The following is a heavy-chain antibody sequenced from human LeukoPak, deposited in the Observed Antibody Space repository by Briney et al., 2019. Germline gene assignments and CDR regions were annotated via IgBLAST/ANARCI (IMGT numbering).Heavy chain of an antibody. Sequence: PSETLSLTCTVSGGSISSYYWSWIRQPPGKGLEWIGYIYYSGSTNYNPSLKSRVTISVDTSKNQFSLKLSSVTAADTAVYYCARQGTYFDYDSSGYYSFDYWGQGTLVTVSS. CDR2: IYYSGST. V-gene: IGHV4-59*08. D-gene: IGHD3-22*01. CDR3: ARQGTYFDYDSSGYYSFDY. J-gene: IGHJ4*02. CDR1: GGSISSYY.